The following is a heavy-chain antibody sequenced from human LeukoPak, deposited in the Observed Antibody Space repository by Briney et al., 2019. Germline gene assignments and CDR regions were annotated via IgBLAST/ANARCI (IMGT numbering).Heavy chain of an antibody. V-gene: IGHV3-48*04. Sequence: GGSLRPSCAASGFTFSSYSMNWVRQAPGKGLEWVSYISSSSSTIYYADSVKGRFTISRDNAKNSLYLQMNSLRAEDTAVYYCARSSRQESYYDFWSGYSTNWFDPWGQGTLVTVSS. J-gene: IGHJ5*02. CDR2: ISSSSSTI. CDR3: ARSSRQESYYDFWSGYSTNWFDP. D-gene: IGHD3-3*01. CDR1: GFTFSSYS.